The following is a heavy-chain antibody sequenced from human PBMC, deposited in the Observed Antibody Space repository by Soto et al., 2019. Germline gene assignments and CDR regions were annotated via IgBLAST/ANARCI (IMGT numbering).Heavy chain of an antibody. D-gene: IGHD6-13*01. CDR3: AKTIRIRIAAAGTDYYYGMDV. CDR1: GFTFSSYA. Sequence: GGSLRLSCAASGFTFSSYAMSWVRQAPGKGLEWVSAISGSGGSTYYADSVKGRFTISRDNSKNTLYLQMNSLRAEDTAVYYCAKTIRIRIAAAGTDYYYGMDVWGQGTTVTVSS. V-gene: IGHV3-23*01. J-gene: IGHJ6*02. CDR2: ISGSGGST.